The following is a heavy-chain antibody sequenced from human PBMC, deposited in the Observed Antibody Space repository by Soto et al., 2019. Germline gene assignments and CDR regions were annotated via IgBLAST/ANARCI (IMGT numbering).Heavy chain of an antibody. Sequence: SETLSLTCTVSGGSISSYYWSWIRQPPGKGLEWIGYIYYSGSTNYNPSLKSRVTISVDTSKNQFSLKLSSVTAADTAVYYCARVGPNWGSDYWGQGTLVTVSS. V-gene: IGHV4-59*01. J-gene: IGHJ4*02. CDR2: IYYSGST. CDR1: GGSISSYY. D-gene: IGHD7-27*01. CDR3: ARVGPNWGSDY.